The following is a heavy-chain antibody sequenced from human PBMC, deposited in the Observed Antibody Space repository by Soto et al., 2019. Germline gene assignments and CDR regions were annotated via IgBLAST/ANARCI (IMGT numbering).Heavy chain of an antibody. CDR1: GFSFSDAW. D-gene: IGHD5-12*01. CDR3: TTGVDGYNPFDY. CDR2: IKSKAHGETA. Sequence: EAQLVESGGGLVEPGGSLRVSCAASGFSFSDAWMIWVRQAPGKGLEWVGRIKSKAHGETADYAAPVKGRFTSSRDDSKNTVYLQMNSLKNEDTAVYYCTTGVDGYNPFDYWGQGTLVTVSS. V-gene: IGHV3-15*07. J-gene: IGHJ4*02.